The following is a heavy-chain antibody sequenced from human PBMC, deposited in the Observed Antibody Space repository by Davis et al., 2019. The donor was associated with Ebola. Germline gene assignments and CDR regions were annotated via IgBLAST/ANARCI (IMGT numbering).Heavy chain of an antibody. CDR1: GYTFTNYY. V-gene: IGHV1-2*06. CDR3: ARAEAGIVVVVAAIDY. CDR2: INPNSGGT. D-gene: IGHD2-15*01. J-gene: IGHJ4*02. Sequence: ASVKVSCKASGYTFTNYYMHWVRQAPGQGLEWMGRINPNSGGTNYAQKFQGRVTMTRDTSISTAYMELSRLRSDDTAVYYCARAEAGIVVVVAAIDYWGQGTLVTVSS.